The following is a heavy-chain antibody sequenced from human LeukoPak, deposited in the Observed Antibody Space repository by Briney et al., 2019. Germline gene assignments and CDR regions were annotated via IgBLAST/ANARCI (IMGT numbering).Heavy chain of an antibody. V-gene: IGHV3-53*01. CDR1: GFTVSSNY. J-gene: IGHJ4*02. D-gene: IGHD3-9*01. Sequence: GGSLRLSCAASGFTVSSNYMSWIRQAPGKGLEWVSIIYSAGNTYYADSVKGRFTISRDDSKNTLSLQMNSLRAEDTAVYYCVSHSDPLTSCSFDYWGQGTLVTVSS. CDR2: IYSAGNT. CDR3: VSHSDPLTSCSFDY.